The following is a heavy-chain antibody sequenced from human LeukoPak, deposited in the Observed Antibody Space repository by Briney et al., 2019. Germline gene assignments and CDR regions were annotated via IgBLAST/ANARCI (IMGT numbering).Heavy chain of an antibody. CDR2: ISEDGGDT. J-gene: IGHJ4*02. Sequence: GGSLRLSCAASGFTFDDYAMHWVRQTPGKGLECVSLISEDGGDTWYADSVRGRFTISRDNSKNSLYLQMNSLRAEDTAFYYCAKDKTRGPGDYWGQGTLVTVSA. D-gene: IGHD1-14*01. CDR1: GFTFDDYA. V-gene: IGHV3-43*02. CDR3: AKDKTRGPGDY.